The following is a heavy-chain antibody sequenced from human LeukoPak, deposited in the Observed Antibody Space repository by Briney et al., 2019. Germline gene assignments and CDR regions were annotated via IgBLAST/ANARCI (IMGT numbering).Heavy chain of an antibody. CDR3: ARDRSGIQLWNKAYYFAS. CDR2: INHSGST. J-gene: IGHJ4*02. V-gene: IGHV4-34*01. Sequence: SETQSLTCAVYGGSFSGYYWSCTRQPPGKGLEWIGEINHSGSTNYNPSRKGRVTISVDTSKTQSSLKLSSVTAADTAVYYCARDRSGIQLWNKAYYFASWGQGTLVTVSS. CDR1: GGSFSGYY. D-gene: IGHD5-18*01.